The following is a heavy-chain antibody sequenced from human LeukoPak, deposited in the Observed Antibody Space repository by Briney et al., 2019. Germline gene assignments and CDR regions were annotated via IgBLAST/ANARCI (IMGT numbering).Heavy chain of an antibody. CDR1: GFTFSSYA. J-gene: IGHJ4*02. CDR2: ISGSGGST. CDR3: AKDSGRYCSSTSCPLDH. V-gene: IGHV3-23*01. Sequence: GGSLRLSCAASGFTFSSYAMSWVRQAPGKGLEWVSAISGSGGSTYYADSVKGRFTISRDNSKNTLYLQMNSLRAEDTAVYYCAKDSGRYCSSTSCPLDHWGQGTLVTVSS. D-gene: IGHD2-2*01.